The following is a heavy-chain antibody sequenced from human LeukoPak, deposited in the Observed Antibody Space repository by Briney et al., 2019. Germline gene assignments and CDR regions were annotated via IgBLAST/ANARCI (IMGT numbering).Heavy chain of an antibody. CDR1: GGSISSGGYS. CDR3: ARAKGYGDLGFDY. V-gene: IGHV4-30-2*01. Sequence: SETLSLTCAVSGGSISSGGYSWSWIRQPPGKGLEWIGYIYHSGSTYYNPSLKSRVTISVDRSKNQFSLKLSSVTAADTAVYYCARAKGYGDLGFDYWGQGTLVTVSS. J-gene: IGHJ4*02. D-gene: IGHD4-17*01. CDR2: IYHSGST.